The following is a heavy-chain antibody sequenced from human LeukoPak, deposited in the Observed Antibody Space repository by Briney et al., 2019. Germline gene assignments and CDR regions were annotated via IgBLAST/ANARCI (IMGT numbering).Heavy chain of an antibody. CDR3: ARVLPYFDY. CDR2: ISSSGDTI. J-gene: IGHJ4*02. V-gene: IGHV3-48*03. Sequence: GGSLRLSCAASGFTFSNYEMNWVRQAPGKGLEWVSYISSSGDTIYYADSVKGRFTISRDNAKNSLYLQMNSLRAEDTTVYYCARVLPYFDYWGQGTLVTVSS. CDR1: GFTFSNYE.